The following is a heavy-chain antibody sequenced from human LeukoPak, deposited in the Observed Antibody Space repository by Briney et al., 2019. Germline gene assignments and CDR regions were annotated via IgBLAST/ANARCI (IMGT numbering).Heavy chain of an antibody. V-gene: IGHV3-23*01. CDR3: AKRDYSNYDLDY. CDR1: GFTFSSYA. D-gene: IGHD4-11*01. CDR2: ISGSGGST. Sequence: GGSLRLSCAASGFTFSSYAMSWVRQAPGKGLEWVSGISGSGGSTYHADSVKGRFTISRDNSKNTLNLQMNSLRAEDTAVYYCAKRDYSNYDLDYWGQGTQVTVSS. J-gene: IGHJ4*02.